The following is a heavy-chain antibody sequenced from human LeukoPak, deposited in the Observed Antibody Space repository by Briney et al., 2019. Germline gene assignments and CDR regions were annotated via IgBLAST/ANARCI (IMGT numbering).Heavy chain of an antibody. CDR2: ISYDGSNK. J-gene: IGHJ4*02. Sequence: GGSLRLSCATSGFTFSSYAMHWVRQAPGKGLEWVAVISYDGSNKYYADSVKGRFTISRDNSKNTLYLQMNSLRAEDTAVYYCAGYSSGWYSPEDYWGQGTLVTVSS. CDR1: GFTFSSYA. V-gene: IGHV3-30-3*01. D-gene: IGHD6-19*01. CDR3: AGYSSGWYSPEDY.